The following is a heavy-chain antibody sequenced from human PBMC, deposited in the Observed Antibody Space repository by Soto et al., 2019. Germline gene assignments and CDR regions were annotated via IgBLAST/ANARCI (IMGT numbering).Heavy chain of an antibody. Sequence: SETLSLTCTVSGGSIRNSSYYWGWVRQPPGKGLEWIGSVYFSVTPYYNPSLKNRVTISVDTSKNQFSLRLSSVTAADTAAYFCVSGWRFDPWGQGSLVTVSS. D-gene: IGHD3-10*01. V-gene: IGHV4-39*01. CDR1: GGSIRNSSYY. CDR3: VSGWRFDP. J-gene: IGHJ5*02. CDR2: VYFSVTP.